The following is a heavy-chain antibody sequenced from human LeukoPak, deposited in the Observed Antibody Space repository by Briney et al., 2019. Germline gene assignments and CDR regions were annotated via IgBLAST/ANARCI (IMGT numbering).Heavy chain of an antibody. CDR2: ISAYNGNT. CDR1: GYTFTSYG. CDR3: ARAHRAYAVAGTDY. D-gene: IGHD6-19*01. V-gene: IGHV1-18*01. Sequence: ASVKVSCKASGYTFTSYGISWVRQAPGRGLEWMGWISAYNGNTNYAQKLQGRVTMTTDTSTSTAYMELRSLRSDDTAVYYCARAHRAYAVAGTDYWGQGTLVTVSS. J-gene: IGHJ4*02.